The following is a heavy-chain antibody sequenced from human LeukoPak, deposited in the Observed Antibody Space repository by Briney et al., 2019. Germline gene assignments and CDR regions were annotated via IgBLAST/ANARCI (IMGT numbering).Heavy chain of an antibody. D-gene: IGHD3-3*01. Sequence: GGSLRLSCAASGFTFSSYGMHWVRQAPGKGLEWVAVIWYDGSNKYYADSVRGRFTISRDNSKNTLYLQMNSLRAEDTAVYYCARDIRSPYYDSNWFDPWGQGTLVTVSS. J-gene: IGHJ5*02. CDR2: IWYDGSNK. CDR3: ARDIRSPYYDSNWFDP. V-gene: IGHV3-33*01. CDR1: GFTFSSYG.